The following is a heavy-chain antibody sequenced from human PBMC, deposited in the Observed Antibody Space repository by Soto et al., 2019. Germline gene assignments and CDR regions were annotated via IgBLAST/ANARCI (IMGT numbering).Heavy chain of an antibody. CDR2: IIPIFGTA. CDR1: GGTFSSYA. Sequence: GASVKVSCKASGGTFSSYAISWVRQAPGQGLEWMGGIIPIFGTANYAQKFQGRVTITADESTSTAYMELSSLRSEDTAVYYCARDLGESYGMDVWGQGTTVTVSS. V-gene: IGHV1-69*13. CDR3: ARDLGESYGMDV. D-gene: IGHD7-27*01. J-gene: IGHJ6*02.